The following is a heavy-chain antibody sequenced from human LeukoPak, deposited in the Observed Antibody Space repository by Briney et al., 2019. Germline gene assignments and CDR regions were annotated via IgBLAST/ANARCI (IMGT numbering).Heavy chain of an antibody. J-gene: IGHJ6*02. CDR1: GFTFDDYA. CDR3: ARTLWFGELSNYYGMDV. D-gene: IGHD3-10*01. Sequence: GGSLRLSCAASGFTFDDYAMHWVRHAPGKGLEWVSLISGDGGSTYYADSVKGRFTISRDNSKNSLYLQMNSLRTEDTALYYCARTLWFGELSNYYGMDVWGQGTTVTVSS. V-gene: IGHV3-43*02. CDR2: ISGDGGST.